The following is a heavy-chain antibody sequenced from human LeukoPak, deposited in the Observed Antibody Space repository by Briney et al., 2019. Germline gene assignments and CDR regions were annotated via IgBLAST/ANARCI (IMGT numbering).Heavy chain of an antibody. CDR3: AKDGASGSYDY. CDR1: GFTFSTYV. D-gene: IGHD1-26*01. CDR2: ITTGDST. J-gene: IGHJ4*02. Sequence: GGSLRLSCAASGFTFSTYVMNWVRQAPGKGLEWVSHITTGDSTYYPDSVKGRFTISRDNSKNTLYLQMNSLRAEDTAVYYCAKDGASGSYDYWGQGTLVTVSS. V-gene: IGHV3-23*01.